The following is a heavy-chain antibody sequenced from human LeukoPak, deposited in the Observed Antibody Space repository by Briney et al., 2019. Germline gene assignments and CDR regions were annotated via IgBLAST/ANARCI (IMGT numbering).Heavy chain of an antibody. CDR1: GITVSSNY. CDR2: FYSGGDR. D-gene: IGHD3-16*01. Sequence: GGSLRLSCAASGITVSSNYMSWVRQAPGRGLEWVSVFYSGGDRYYTDSVKGRFTISRDNSKNTLYLQMNSLRAEDTAVFYCVRHSYDGYYFAYWGQGTLVTVSS. V-gene: IGHV3-53*01. CDR3: VRHSYDGYYFAY. J-gene: IGHJ4*02.